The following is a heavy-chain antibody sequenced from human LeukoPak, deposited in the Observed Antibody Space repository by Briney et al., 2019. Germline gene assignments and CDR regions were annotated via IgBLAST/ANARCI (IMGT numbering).Heavy chain of an antibody. V-gene: IGHV3-23*01. CDR1: EFTFSTYG. Sequence: GGSLRLSCAASEFTFSTYGMSWVRQAPGKGLEWVSAISDGGSSTYYADSVKGRFTISRDNSKNTLYLQMNSLTAEDTAVYYCARRVGSSDCFDYWGQGTLVTVSS. J-gene: IGHJ4*02. CDR3: ARRVGSSDCFDY. CDR2: ISDGGSST. D-gene: IGHD6-6*01.